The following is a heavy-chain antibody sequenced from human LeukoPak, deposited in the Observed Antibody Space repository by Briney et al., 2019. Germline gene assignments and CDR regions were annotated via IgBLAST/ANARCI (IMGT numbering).Heavy chain of an antibody. CDR2: IYYSGST. V-gene: IGHV4-59*08. CDR1: GGSISSYY. J-gene: IGHJ4*02. D-gene: IGHD2-2*01. CDR3: ARVSTTRGVDY. Sequence: SETLSLTCTVSGGSISSYYWSWIRQPPGKGLEWIGNIYYSGSTYYNPSLKSRVTISVDTSKNQFSLNLSSVTAADTAIYYCARVSTTRGVDYWGQGTLVTVSS.